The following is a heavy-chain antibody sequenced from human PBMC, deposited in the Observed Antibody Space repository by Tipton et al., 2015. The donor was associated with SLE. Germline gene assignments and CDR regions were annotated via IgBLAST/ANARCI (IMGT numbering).Heavy chain of an antibody. J-gene: IGHJ4*02. V-gene: IGHV3-48*03. Sequence: SLRLSCSGSGFIFGSYVVSWVRQAPGKGLEWVAFISGSGGVIQYADSVKGRFTISRDNAKNSLYLQMNSLRVEDTAVYYCAREESLGVGATGRFFDSWGEGTLVTVSS. CDR1: GFIFGSYV. CDR3: AREESLGVGATGRFFDS. D-gene: IGHD1-26*01. CDR2: ISGSGGVI.